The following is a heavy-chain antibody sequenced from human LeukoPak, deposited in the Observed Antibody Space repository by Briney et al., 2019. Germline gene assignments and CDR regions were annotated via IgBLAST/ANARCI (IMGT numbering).Heavy chain of an antibody. CDR2: IYSAGTT. J-gene: IGHJ3*02. CDR1: GFTVSSNY. CDR3: ARDRIYGGNSGALGI. V-gene: IGHV3-66*01. Sequence: GGSLRLSCAASGFTVSSNYMSWARQAPGKGLEWVSIIYSAGTTYYADSVKDRFTISRDNSQNTLYLHMNSLRAEDTAVYYCARDRIYGGNSGALGIWGQGTMVTVSS. D-gene: IGHD4-23*01.